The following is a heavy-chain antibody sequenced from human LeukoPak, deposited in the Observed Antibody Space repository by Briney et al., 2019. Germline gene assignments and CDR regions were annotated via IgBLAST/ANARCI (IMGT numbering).Heavy chain of an antibody. CDR2: IYSGGST. D-gene: IGHD3/OR15-3a*01. V-gene: IGHV3-53*01. CDR1: GFTVCSNY. Sequence: GGPLRLSCAASGFTVCSNYMSRVLQAPGNGLDWVSVIYSGGSTYYPDSVKGRFTISIDSSKITLYLQMNSLRAEDTAVYSCARDQFAFGLFDYWGQGTLVTVSS. CDR3: ARDQFAFGLFDY. J-gene: IGHJ4*02.